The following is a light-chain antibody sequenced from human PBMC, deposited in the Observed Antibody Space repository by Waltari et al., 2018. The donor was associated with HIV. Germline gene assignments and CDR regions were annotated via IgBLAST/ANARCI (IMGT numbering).Light chain of an antibody. CDR3: SSYTSSSTWV. J-gene: IGLJ3*02. CDR1: SSDVGGYNY. V-gene: IGLV2-14*01. CDR2: EVS. Sequence: QSALTQPASVSGSPGQSITISCTGTSSDVGGYNYVSWHQQHPGKAPQLMIYEVSNRPSGVSNRFSGSKSGNTASLTISGLQAEDEADYYCSSYTSSSTWVFGGGTKLTVL.